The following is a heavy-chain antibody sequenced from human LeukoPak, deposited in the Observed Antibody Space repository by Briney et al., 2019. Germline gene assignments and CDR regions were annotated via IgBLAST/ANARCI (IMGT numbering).Heavy chain of an antibody. V-gene: IGHV3-23*01. CDR2: ISGSGGST. CDR1: GFTFNTNA. Sequence: AGGSLRLSCAASGFTFNTNAMSWVRQAPGKGLEWVSAISGSGGSTYYADSVKGRFTISRDNSKNTLYLQMNSLRAEDTAVYYCAKGGIEFRAAAGINSPMAYWGQGTLVTVSS. D-gene: IGHD6-13*01. CDR3: AKGGIEFRAAAGINSPMAY. J-gene: IGHJ4*02.